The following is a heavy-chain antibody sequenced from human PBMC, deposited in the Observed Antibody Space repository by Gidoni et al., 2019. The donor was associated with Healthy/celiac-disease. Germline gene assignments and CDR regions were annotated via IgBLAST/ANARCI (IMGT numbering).Heavy chain of an antibody. CDR3: ATVGDYNY. CDR1: GGSISSYY. J-gene: IGHJ4*02. V-gene: IGHV4-59*01. D-gene: IGHD4-17*01. Sequence: QLQLQESGPGLVKPSETLSLTCTASGGSISSYYWSWIRQPPGKGLEWIGYIYYSGSTNYNPSLKSRVTISVDTSKNQFSLKLSSVTAADTAVYYCATVGDYNYWGQGTLVTVSS. CDR2: IYYSGST.